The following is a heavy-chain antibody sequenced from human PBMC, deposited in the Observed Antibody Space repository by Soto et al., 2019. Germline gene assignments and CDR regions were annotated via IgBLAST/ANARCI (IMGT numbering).Heavy chain of an antibody. D-gene: IGHD1-26*01. CDR3: ARERHLSGSYPFDY. V-gene: IGHV3-33*01. J-gene: IGHJ4*02. CDR2: IWYDGSNK. CDR1: GFTFGSYG. Sequence: GGSLRLSCAASGFTFGSYGMHWVRQAPGKGLEWVAVIWYDGSNKYYADSVKGRFTISRDNSKNTLYLQMNSLRAEDTAVYYCARERHLSGSYPFDYWGQGTLVTVSS.